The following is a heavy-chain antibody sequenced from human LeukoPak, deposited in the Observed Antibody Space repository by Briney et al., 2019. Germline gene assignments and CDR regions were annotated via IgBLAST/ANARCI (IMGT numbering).Heavy chain of an antibody. CDR3: ARDRERTGYVFDI. CDR1: GYTFSIYF. CDR2: IRDVAVTT. V-gene: IGHV3-64*01. J-gene: IGHJ3*02. Sequence: GGSQRLLCAASGYTFSIYFKLCVRQAPGKGLEYVSAIRDVAVTTYYANSVKGRFTIYRDNSKNMLYLQMGSLRAEDTAVYYCARDRERTGYVFDIWGQGTMVTVSS. D-gene: IGHD1-1*01.